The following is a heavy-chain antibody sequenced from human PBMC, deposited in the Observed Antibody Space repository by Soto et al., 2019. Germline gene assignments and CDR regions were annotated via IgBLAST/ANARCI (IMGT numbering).Heavy chain of an antibody. Sequence: ASVKVSCKASGYTFTSYDINWVRQATGQGLEWMGWMNPNSGNTGYAQKFQGRVTMTRNTSISTAYMELSRLRSEDTAVYYCARGRYSNYAFDIWGQGTMVTVSS. CDR2: MNPNSGNT. D-gene: IGHD4-4*01. CDR1: GYTFTSYD. CDR3: ARGRYSNYAFDI. V-gene: IGHV1-8*02. J-gene: IGHJ3*02.